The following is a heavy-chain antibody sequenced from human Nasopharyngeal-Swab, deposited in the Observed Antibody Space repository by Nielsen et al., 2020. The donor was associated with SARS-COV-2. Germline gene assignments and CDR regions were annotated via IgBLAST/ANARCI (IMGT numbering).Heavy chain of an antibody. D-gene: IGHD3-3*01. J-gene: IGHJ4*02. Sequence: GESLKISCSASGFTFSSYGMHWVRQAPGKGPEYVSVISSNGGSTYYADSVKGRFTISRDNSKNTLYLQMSSLRAEDTAVYYCVRDLWGGPDHWGQGTLVTVSS. CDR3: VRDLWGGPDH. V-gene: IGHV3-64D*06. CDR2: ISSNGGST. CDR1: GFTFSSYG.